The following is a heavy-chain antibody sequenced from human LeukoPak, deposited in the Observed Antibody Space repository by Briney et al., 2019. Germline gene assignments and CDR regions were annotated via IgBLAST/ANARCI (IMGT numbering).Heavy chain of an antibody. D-gene: IGHD3-22*01. CDR1: GFTFSSYA. V-gene: IGHV3-23*01. CDR3: AKVLMIVVVPDYFDY. J-gene: IGHJ4*02. Sequence: SRGSLRLSCAASGFTFSSYAMSWVRQAPGKGLEWVSAISGSGGSTYYADSVKGRFTISRDNSKNTLYLQMNSLRAEDTAVYYCAKVLMIVVVPDYFDYWGQGTLVTVSS. CDR2: ISGSGGST.